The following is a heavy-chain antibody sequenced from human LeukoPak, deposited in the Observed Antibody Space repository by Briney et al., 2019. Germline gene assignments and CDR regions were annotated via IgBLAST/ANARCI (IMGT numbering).Heavy chain of an antibody. CDR3: ARVAEGYCSGGSCLIWFDP. D-gene: IGHD2-15*01. CDR2: IYYGGST. V-gene: IGHV4-59*01. J-gene: IGHJ5*02. CDR1: GGSISSYY. Sequence: SETLSLTCTVSGGSISSYYWSWIRQPPGKGLEWIGYIYYGGSTNYNPSLKSRVTISVDTSKNQFSLKLSSVTAADTAVYYCARVAEGYCSGGSCLIWFDPWGQGTLVTVSS.